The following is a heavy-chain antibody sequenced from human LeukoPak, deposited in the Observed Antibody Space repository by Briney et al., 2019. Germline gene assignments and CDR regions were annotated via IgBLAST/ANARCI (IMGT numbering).Heavy chain of an antibody. CDR2: IKLDGSEQ. Sequence: GGSLRLSCAASGFTFSSYSMNWVRQAPGKGLEWVANIKLDGSEQYYVDSVKGRFTISRDNAKNSLYLQMNSLRAEDTAIYYCARDPRTVRIWGQGTLVTVSS. J-gene: IGHJ4*02. CDR3: ARDPRTVRI. D-gene: IGHD1-1*01. CDR1: GFTFSSYS. V-gene: IGHV3-7*01.